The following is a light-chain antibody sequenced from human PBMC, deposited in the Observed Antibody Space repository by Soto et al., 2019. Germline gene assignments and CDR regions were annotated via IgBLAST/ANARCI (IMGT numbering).Light chain of an antibody. J-gene: IGKJ2*01. Sequence: EIVLTQSPGTLSLSPGERATLSCRASQSVSSTYLAWYQQKPGQAPRLLIYGASSRATGIPDRFSGSGSGTDFTLTISRLEPEDFAVYHRQQYGSSPYTFGQGTKLEI. CDR2: GAS. CDR3: QQYGSSPYT. CDR1: QSVSSTY. V-gene: IGKV3-20*01.